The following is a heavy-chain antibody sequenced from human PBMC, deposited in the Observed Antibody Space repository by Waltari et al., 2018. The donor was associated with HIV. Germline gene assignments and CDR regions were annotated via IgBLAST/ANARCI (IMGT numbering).Heavy chain of an antibody. D-gene: IGHD2-2*01. CDR2: IIPILGIA. J-gene: IGHJ3*02. V-gene: IGHV1-69*04. Sequence: QVQLVQSGAEVKKPGSSVKVSCKASGGTFSSYAISWVRQAPGQGLEWMGRIIPILGIANYAQKFQGRVTITADKSTSTAYMELSSLRSGDTAVYYCARGPVVPAAIVNAFDIWGQGTMVTVSS. CDR3: ARGPVVPAAIVNAFDI. CDR1: GGTFSSYA.